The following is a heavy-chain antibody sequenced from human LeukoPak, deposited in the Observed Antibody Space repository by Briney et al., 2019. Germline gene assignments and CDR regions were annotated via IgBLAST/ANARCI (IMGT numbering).Heavy chain of an antibody. CDR3: ARERYSGSYFDY. V-gene: IGHV4-61*08. CDR2: IYHSGST. Sequence: PSETLSLTCTVSGGSISSGGYYWSWIRQPPGKGLEWIGYIYHSGSTNYNPSLKSRVTISVDTSKNQFSLKLSSVTAADTAVYYCARERYSGSYFDYWGQGTLVTVSS. J-gene: IGHJ4*02. CDR1: GGSISSGGYY. D-gene: IGHD1-26*01.